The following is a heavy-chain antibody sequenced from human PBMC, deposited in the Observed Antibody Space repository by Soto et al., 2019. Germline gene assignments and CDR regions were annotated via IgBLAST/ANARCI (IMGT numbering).Heavy chain of an antibody. CDR2: IIPIFGTA. V-gene: IGHV1-69*13. D-gene: IGHD6-19*01. J-gene: IGHJ4*02. Sequence: SVKVSCKASGGTFSSYAISWVRQAPGQGLEWMGGIIPIFGTANYAQKFQGRVTITADESTSTAYMELSSLRSEDTAVYYCAAGGDGYSETVAVAAYFDYWGQGTLVTVSS. CDR3: AAGGDGYSETVAVAAYFDY. CDR1: GGTFSSYA.